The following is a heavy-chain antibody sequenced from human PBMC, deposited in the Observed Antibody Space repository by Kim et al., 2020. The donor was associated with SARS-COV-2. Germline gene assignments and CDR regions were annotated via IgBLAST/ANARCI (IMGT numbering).Heavy chain of an antibody. CDR3: ARESFGELFRGYFDY. V-gene: IGHV4-31*02. D-gene: IGHD3-10*01. J-gene: IGHJ4*02. Sequence: PSLKSRVTRTVDTSKNQFSLKLSSVTAADTAVYYCARESFGELFRGYFDYWGQGTLVTVSS.